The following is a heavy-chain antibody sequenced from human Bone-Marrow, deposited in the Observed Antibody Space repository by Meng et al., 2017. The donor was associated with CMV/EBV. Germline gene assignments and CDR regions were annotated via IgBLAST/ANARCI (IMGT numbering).Heavy chain of an antibody. V-gene: IGHV1-8*01. J-gene: IGHJ3*02. CDR2: VNPNSGNT. CDR3: VRSRWELGGGAFDI. CDR1: GYSFTSYD. D-gene: IGHD1-26*01. Sequence: ASVKVSCKASGYSFTSYDINWVRQATGQGLEWMGWVNPNSGNTGYAQKFQGRVTMTRYTSISTAYMELSSLRSEDTAVYYCVRSRWELGGGAFDIWGQGTMVTVSS.